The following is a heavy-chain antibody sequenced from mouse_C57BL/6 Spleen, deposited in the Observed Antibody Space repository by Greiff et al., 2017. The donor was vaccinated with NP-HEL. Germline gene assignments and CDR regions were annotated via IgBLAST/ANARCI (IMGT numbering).Heavy chain of an antibody. D-gene: IGHD2-4*01. CDR3: ARNDYDGYFDV. J-gene: IGHJ1*03. CDR1: GFTFSDYY. CDR2: ISNGGGST. V-gene: IGHV5-12*01. Sequence: EVQGVQSGGGLVQPGGSLKLSCAASGFTFSDYYMYWVRQTPEKRLEWVGYISNGGGSTYYPDTVKGRSTISRDNANNSLYLQISRLKSEDTAMYYCARNDYDGYFDVWGTGTTVTVSA.